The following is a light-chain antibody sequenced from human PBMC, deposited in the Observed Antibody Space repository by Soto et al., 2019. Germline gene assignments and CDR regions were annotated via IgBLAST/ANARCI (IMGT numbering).Light chain of an antibody. V-gene: IGKV3-15*01. Sequence: EIVMTQSPATLAVSPGERVALPCRASQSVSRNLAWYQQKSGQAPRLLIYGASSRATDTPARFSGSGSGTEFTLTISSLQSEDFAVYYWQQYNNWPYTFGLGTKLEMK. CDR2: GAS. CDR3: QQYNNWPYT. J-gene: IGKJ2*01. CDR1: QSVSRN.